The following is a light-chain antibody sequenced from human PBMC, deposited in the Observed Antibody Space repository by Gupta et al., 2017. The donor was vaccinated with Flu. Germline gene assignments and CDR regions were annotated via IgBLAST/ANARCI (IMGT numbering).Light chain of an antibody. CDR1: QSINSW. CDR3: QQYYTYPCT. V-gene: IGKV1-5*03. J-gene: IGKJ3*01. CDR2: EAS. Sequence: GDRVTVTCRASQSINSWLDWYQQKPGKAPKLLIYEASNLASGVPSRFSGSESGTEFTLTINSLQPEDAATYYCQQYYTYPCTFGPGTKVEI.